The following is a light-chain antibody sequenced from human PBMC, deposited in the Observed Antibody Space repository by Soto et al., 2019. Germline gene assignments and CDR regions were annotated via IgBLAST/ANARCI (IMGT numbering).Light chain of an antibody. CDR1: QSVSSSY. CDR2: GAS. Sequence: EIVLTQSPGTLSLSPGERATLSCRASQSVSSSYLAWYQQKPGQAPRLLIYGASSRATGIPDRFSVSASGTDFTITISRLEPEEFAVYYCQHYGTSALFGPGTKVDIK. V-gene: IGKV3-20*01. J-gene: IGKJ3*01. CDR3: QHYGTSAL.